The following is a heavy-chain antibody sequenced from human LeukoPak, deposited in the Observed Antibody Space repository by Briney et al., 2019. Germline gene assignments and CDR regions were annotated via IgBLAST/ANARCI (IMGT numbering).Heavy chain of an antibody. CDR3: ARGWYDYVWGSYRYTSAFDI. D-gene: IGHD3-16*02. CDR1: GYTFTSYA. CDR2: INTNTGNP. Sequence: ASVKVSCKTSGYTFTSYAMNWVRQAPGQGLEWMGWINTNTGNPTYAQGFTGRFVFPLDTSVSTAYLQISSLKAEDTAVYYCARGWYDYVWGSYRYTSAFDIWGQGTMVTVSS. J-gene: IGHJ3*02. V-gene: IGHV7-4-1*02.